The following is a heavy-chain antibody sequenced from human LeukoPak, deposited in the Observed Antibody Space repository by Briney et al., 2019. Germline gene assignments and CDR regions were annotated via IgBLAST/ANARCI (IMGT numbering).Heavy chain of an antibody. D-gene: IGHD3/OR15-3a*01. V-gene: IGHV4-59*01. CDR1: GGSISSYY. CDR3: ARDRYTDYYTANYYYYMDA. CDR2: IYYSGST. J-gene: IGHJ6*03. Sequence: PSETLSLTCTVSGGSISSYYWSWIRQPPGKGLEWIGYIYYSGSTNYNPSLKSRVTISVDTSKNQFSLKLSSVTAADTAVYYCARDRYTDYYTANYYYYMDAWGKGTTVTIS.